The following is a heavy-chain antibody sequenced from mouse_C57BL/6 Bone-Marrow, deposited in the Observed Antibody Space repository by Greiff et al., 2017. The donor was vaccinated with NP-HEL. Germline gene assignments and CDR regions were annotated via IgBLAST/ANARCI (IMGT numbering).Heavy chain of an antibody. V-gene: IGHV1-81*01. Sequence: VKLMESGAELARPGASVKLSCKASGYTFTSYGISWVKQRTGQGLEWIGEIYPRSGNTYYNEKFKGKATLTADKSSSTAYMELRSLTSEDSAVYFCARAWPYYGSSADYWGQGTTLTVSS. CDR2: IYPRSGNT. CDR3: ARAWPYYGSSADY. D-gene: IGHD1-1*01. J-gene: IGHJ2*01. CDR1: GYTFTSYG.